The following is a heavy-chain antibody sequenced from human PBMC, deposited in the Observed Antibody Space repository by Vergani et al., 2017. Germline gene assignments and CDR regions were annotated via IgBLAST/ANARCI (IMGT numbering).Heavy chain of an antibody. CDR3: ARDGEKVGYRRHNYLDF. CDR2: ISSGSTYT. D-gene: IGHD6-25*01. CDR1: EFTFSTYS. V-gene: IGHV3-21*06. J-gene: IGHJ4*02. Sequence: VELLESGGGLAQPGGSLRVSCAASEFTFSTYSMNWVRQAPGKGLEWVSSISSGSTYTFYADSVKDRFTISRDNAKSTLYLHMSSLRAEDTAIYYCARDGEKVGYRRHNYLDFWGQGTLVTVSS.